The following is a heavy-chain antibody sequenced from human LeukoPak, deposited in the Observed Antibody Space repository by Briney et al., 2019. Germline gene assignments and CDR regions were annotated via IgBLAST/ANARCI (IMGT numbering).Heavy chain of an antibody. CDR3: ARSPLREGPLDY. V-gene: IGHV1-69*05. CDR2: IIPIFGTA. J-gene: IGHJ4*02. CDR1: GGTFSSYA. Sequence: SVKVSCKASGGTFSSYAISWVRQAPGQGLEWMGGIIPIFGTANYAQKFQGRVTMTRDTSTSTVYMELSSLRSEDTAVYYCARSPLREGPLDYWGQGTLVTVSS. D-gene: IGHD5-12*01.